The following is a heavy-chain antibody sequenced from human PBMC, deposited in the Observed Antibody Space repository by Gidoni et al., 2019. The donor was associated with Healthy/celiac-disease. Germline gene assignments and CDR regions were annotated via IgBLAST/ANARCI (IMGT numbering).Heavy chain of an antibody. CDR3: ATVPAAAASHNWFDP. J-gene: IGHJ5*02. V-gene: IGHV1-69-2*01. D-gene: IGHD6-13*01. CDR2: VDPEDGET. CDR1: GYTFTDYY. Sequence: EVQLVQSGAEVKKPGATVKISCKVSGYTFTDYYMHWEQQAPGKGLEWMGLVDPEDGETIYAEKFQGRCTITADTSTETAYMELSSLRSEDTAVYYCATVPAAAASHNWFDPWGQGTLVTVSS.